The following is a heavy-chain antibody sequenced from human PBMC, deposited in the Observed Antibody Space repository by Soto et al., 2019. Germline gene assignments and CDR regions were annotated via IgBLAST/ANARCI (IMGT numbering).Heavy chain of an antibody. Sequence: GASVKVSCKVSGYTLTELSMHWVRQAPGKGLEWMGGFDPEDGETIYAQKFQGRVTMTEDTSTDTAYMELSSLRSEDTAVYYCATSTIDLTTATFDPWGQGTLVTVSS. CDR3: ATSTIDLTTATFDP. J-gene: IGHJ5*02. D-gene: IGHD4-17*01. CDR1: GYTLTELS. CDR2: FDPEDGET. V-gene: IGHV1-24*01.